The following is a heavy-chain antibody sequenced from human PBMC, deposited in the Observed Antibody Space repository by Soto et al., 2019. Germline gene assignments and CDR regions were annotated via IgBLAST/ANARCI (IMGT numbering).Heavy chain of an antibody. D-gene: IGHD2-2*01. CDR1: GYSFTSYW. V-gene: IGHV5-51*01. CDR2: IYPGDSDT. J-gene: IGHJ4*02. CDR3: ARHGSTLITRSSTIDY. Sequence: GESLKISCKGSGYSFTSYWIGWVRQMPGKGLEWMGIIYPGDSDTRYSPSFQGQVTISADKSISTAYLQWSSLKASDTAMYYCARHGSTLITRSSTIDYWGQGTLVTVSS.